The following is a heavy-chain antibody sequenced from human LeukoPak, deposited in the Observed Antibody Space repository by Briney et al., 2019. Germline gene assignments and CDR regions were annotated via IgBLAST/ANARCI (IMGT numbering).Heavy chain of an antibody. V-gene: IGHV4-34*01. CDR2: INHSGST. CDR3: ARGMAAARFSWFDP. D-gene: IGHD6-13*01. Sequence: SETLSLTCAVYGGSFSGYYWSWIRQPPGKGLEWIGEINHSGSTNYNPSLKSRVTISVDTSKNQFSLKLSSVTAADTAVYYCARGMAAARFSWFDPWGRGTLVTVSS. J-gene: IGHJ5*02. CDR1: GGSFSGYY.